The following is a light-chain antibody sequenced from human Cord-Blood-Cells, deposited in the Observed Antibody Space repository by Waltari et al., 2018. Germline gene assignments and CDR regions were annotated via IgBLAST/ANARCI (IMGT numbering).Light chain of an antibody. CDR3: QQRSNWPPIT. Sequence: ELVLTHSPPTLSLSPGESPPLSCRASQRVSSYLAWYQQKPGQAPRLLLYDASNRATGIPARFSGSESGTDFTLTISSLDPEDFAGYYCQQRSNWPPITFGQGTRLEIK. V-gene: IGKV3-11*01. CDR2: DAS. J-gene: IGKJ5*01. CDR1: QRVSSY.